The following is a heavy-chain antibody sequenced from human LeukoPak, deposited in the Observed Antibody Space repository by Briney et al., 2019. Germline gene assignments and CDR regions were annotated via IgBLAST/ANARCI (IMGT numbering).Heavy chain of an antibody. CDR2: IYSGGST. CDR3: ASSNYYDSRWVPSDI. CDR1: GFTVRNNY. D-gene: IGHD3-22*01. Sequence: GGSLRLSCAASGFTVRNNYMTGVRQAPGTGLEWVSVIYSGGSTYYADSVKGRFTISRDNSKNTLYLQMNSLRAEDTAVYYCASSNYYDSRWVPSDIWGQGTMVTVSS. J-gene: IGHJ3*02. V-gene: IGHV3-53*01.